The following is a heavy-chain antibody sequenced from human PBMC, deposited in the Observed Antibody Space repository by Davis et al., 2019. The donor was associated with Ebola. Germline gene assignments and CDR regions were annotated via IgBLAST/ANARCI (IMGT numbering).Heavy chain of an antibody. D-gene: IGHD3-3*01. CDR3: ARLTIFGVVRRDYYGMDV. V-gene: IGHV4-34*01. CDR1: GGSFSGYY. CDR2: ISHSGIT. J-gene: IGHJ6*02. Sequence: PSETLSLTCAVYGGSFSGYYWSWIRQPPGKGLEWIGEISHSGITNYNPSLKSRVTISVDTSKNQFSLKLSSVTAADTAVYYCARLTIFGVVRRDYYGMDVWGQGTTVTVSS.